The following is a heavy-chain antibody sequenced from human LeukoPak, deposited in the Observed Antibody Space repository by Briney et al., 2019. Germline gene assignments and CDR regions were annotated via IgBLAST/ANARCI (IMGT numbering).Heavy chain of an antibody. CDR3: ARVDSSRNWFDP. V-gene: IGHV4-59*01. J-gene: IGHJ5*01. CDR2: IYYSGRT. Sequence: KPAQTLSLTCTVAGGSISSYYGSSIRQPPGNGLEWIGYIYYSGRTNYNPSLKSRVTISVDASKNQFPLKMSPVTAADTAVYYCARVDSSRNWFDPWGQGTLVTVSS. CDR1: GGSISSYY. D-gene: IGHD6-13*01.